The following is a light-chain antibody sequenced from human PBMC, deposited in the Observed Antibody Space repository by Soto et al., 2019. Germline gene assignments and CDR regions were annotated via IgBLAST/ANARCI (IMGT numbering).Light chain of an antibody. Sequence: QSALTQPASVSGSPGQAITISFTGTSSDVGGYNYVSWYQQLPGKAPKLMMYDVSDRPSGVSNRFSGSKSGNTASLTISGLQAEDEADYYCSSYTSSSLYVFGTGTKVTVL. J-gene: IGLJ1*01. CDR3: SSYTSSSLYV. CDR2: DVS. CDR1: SSDVGGYNY. V-gene: IGLV2-14*01.